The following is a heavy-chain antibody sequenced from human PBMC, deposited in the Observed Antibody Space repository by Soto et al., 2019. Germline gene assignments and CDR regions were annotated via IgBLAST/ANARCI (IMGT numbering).Heavy chain of an antibody. Sequence: VGSLRLSCAASGFTVSSNYMSWVRQAPRKGLGWVSVIYSGGSTYYADSVKGRFTISRDNSKNALYLQMNSLRAEDTAVYYCARDPYSYGSFDYRGQRTLVTVFS. CDR3: ARDPYSYGSFDY. CDR1: GFTVSSNY. J-gene: IGHJ4*02. CDR2: IYSGGST. D-gene: IGHD5-18*01. V-gene: IGHV3-53*01.